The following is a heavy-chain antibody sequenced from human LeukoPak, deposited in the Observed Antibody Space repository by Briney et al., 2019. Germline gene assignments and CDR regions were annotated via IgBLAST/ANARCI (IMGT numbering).Heavy chain of an antibody. CDR3: ARHPGDFWSGYYVDY. CDR1: GGSFSGYY. V-gene: IGHV4-34*01. D-gene: IGHD3-3*01. J-gene: IGHJ4*02. CDR2: IYYSGST. Sequence: SETLSLTCAVYGGSFSGYYWSWIRQPPGKGLEWIGSIYYSGSTYYNPSLKSRVTISVDTSKNQFSLKLSSVTAADTAVYYCARHPGDFWSGYYVDYWGQGTLVTVSS.